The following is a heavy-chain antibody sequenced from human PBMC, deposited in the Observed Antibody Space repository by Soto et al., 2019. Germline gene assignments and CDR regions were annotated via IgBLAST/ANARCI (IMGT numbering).Heavy chain of an antibody. CDR2: VFHTGTT. Sequence: QVQLQESGPGLVKPSGTLSLTCAVSGDSVSSPYYWCWVRQPPGKGLEWIGEVFHTGTTSYNPSLRSRVTISMDKSNTQCSLDLSSVPAADTAVYYCARSAGWYAVHSWGPGTLVIVSS. J-gene: IGHJ4*02. V-gene: IGHV4-4*02. CDR1: GDSVSSPYY. CDR3: ARSAGWYAVHS. D-gene: IGHD6-19*01.